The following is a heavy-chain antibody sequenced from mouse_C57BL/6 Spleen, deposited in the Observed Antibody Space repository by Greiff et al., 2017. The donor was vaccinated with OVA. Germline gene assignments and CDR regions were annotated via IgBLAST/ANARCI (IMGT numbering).Heavy chain of an antibody. CDR2: ISSGSSTI. D-gene: IGHD1-1*01. CDR3: ARPNYGSSYDWFAY. CDR1: GFTFSDYG. Sequence: EVKLMESGGGLVKPGGSLKLSCAASGFTFSDYGMHWVRQAPEKGLEWVAYISSGSSTIYYADTVKGRFTISRDNAKNTLFLQMTSLRSEDTAMYYCARPNYGSSYDWFAYWGQGTLVTVSA. J-gene: IGHJ3*01. V-gene: IGHV5-17*01.